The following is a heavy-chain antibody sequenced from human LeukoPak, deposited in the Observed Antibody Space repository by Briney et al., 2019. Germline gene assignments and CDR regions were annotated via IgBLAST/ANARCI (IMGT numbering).Heavy chain of an antibody. CDR1: GGSISSSSYY. CDR3: ARLGSSWYFDY. Sequence: PSETLSLTCTVSGGSISSSSYYWGWIRQPPGKGLEWIGSIYYSGSTYYNPSLKSRVTISIDTSKNQFSLKLSSVTAADTAVYYRARLGSSWYFDYWGQGTLVTVSS. CDR2: IYYSGST. J-gene: IGHJ4*02. V-gene: IGHV4-39*01. D-gene: IGHD6-13*01.